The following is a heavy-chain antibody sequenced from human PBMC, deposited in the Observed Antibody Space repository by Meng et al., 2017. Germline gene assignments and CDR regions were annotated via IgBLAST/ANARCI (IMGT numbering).Heavy chain of an antibody. CDR1: GFSLSTRGVG. CDR2: IYWNDDK. CDR3: AHRLTVTSAEYFQH. D-gene: IGHD4-17*01. Sequence: SGPTLVKPTQTLTLTCTFTGFSLSTRGVGVGWIRQPPGKALEWLALIYWNDDKRYSPSLKSRLTITKDTSQNQVVLTMTNMDPVDTATYYFAHRLTVTSAEYFQHWGQGTLVTVSS. J-gene: IGHJ1*01. V-gene: IGHV2-5*01.